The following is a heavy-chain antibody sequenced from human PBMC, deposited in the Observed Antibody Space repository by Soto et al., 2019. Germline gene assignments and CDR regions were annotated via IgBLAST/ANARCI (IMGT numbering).Heavy chain of an antibody. CDR3: ARDINWLPDS. CDR1: GYTFISYA. D-gene: IGHD3-9*01. CDR2: IAGYNGNT. V-gene: IGHV1-18*01. Sequence: GASVKVSCKTSGYTFISYAISWVRQAPGQGLEWMGWIAGYNGNTKYAQKFQGRFTMTTDTSTDTVYMELRSLRSDDTAVYYCARDINWLPDSWGQGTLVTVPS. J-gene: IGHJ4*02.